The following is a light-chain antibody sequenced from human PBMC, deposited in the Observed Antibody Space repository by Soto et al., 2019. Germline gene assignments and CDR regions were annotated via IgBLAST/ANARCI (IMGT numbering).Light chain of an antibody. V-gene: IGKV3-15*01. CDR2: GAS. CDR3: QQYYNWPPWT. J-gene: IGKJ1*01. CDR1: QSVRSN. Sequence: EIVMTQSPATLSVSPGERATLSCRASQSVRSNLAWYQQKPDQAPRLLIYGASTRATGIPARFSGSGSGTEFTLTISSLQSEDFAVYYCQQYYNWPPWTFGQGTEVEIK.